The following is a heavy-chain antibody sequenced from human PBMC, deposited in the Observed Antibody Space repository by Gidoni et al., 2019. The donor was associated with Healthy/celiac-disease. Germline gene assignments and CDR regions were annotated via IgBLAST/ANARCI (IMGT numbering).Heavy chain of an antibody. D-gene: IGHD3-22*01. V-gene: IGHV3-30-3*01. Sequence: QVQLVESGGGVVQPGRSLRLSCAASGFTFSSYAMHWVRQAPGKGLEWVAVISYDGSNKYYADSVKGRFTISRDNSKNTLYLQMNSLRAEDTAVYYCARVGGDSSGSFDYWGQGTLVTVSS. CDR3: ARVGGDSSGSFDY. CDR2: ISYDGSNK. CDR1: GFTFSSYA. J-gene: IGHJ4*02.